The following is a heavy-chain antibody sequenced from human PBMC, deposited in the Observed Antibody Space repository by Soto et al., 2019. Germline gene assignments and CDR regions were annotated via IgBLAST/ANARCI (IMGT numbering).Heavy chain of an antibody. CDR3: ARHLSYQLPVSYFDY. Sequence: QVQLVESGGGLVKPGGSLRLSCEASGFTFSDYYMSWIRQAPGKGLEWVSYISSSGSIIHYADSVKGRFTISRDKAKKSLYLQMNSLRAEDTAVYYCARHLSYQLPVSYFDYWGQGTLVTVSS. D-gene: IGHD2-2*01. CDR2: ISSSGSII. CDR1: GFTFSDYY. J-gene: IGHJ4*02. V-gene: IGHV3-11*01.